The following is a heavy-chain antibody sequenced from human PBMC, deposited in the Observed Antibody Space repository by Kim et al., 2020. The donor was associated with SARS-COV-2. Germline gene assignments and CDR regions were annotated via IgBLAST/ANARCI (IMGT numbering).Heavy chain of an antibody. J-gene: IGHJ3*02. D-gene: IGHD5-18*01. CDR3: ARGGRLQLWSSDAFDI. CDR2: IKQDGSEK. V-gene: IGHV3-7*01. CDR1: GFTFSSYW. Sequence: GGSLRLSCAASGFTFSSYWMSWVRQAPGKGLEWVANIKQDGSEKYYVDSVKGRFTISRDNAKNSLYLQMNSLRAEDTAVYYCARGGRLQLWSSDAFDIWGQGTMVTVSS.